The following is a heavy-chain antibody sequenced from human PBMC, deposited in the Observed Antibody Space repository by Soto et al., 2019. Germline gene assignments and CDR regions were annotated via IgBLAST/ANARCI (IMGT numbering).Heavy chain of an antibody. V-gene: IGHV4-4*07. J-gene: IGHJ4*02. CDR3: AREGSYSAYNFAHGIQLWSFDF. D-gene: IGHD5-12*01. CDR1: GGSINTFY. CDR2: IFSSGST. Sequence: SETLSLTCTVSGGSINTFYWSWVRQPAGEGLEWIGRIFSSGSTSFNPSLESRVAMSVDTSKNHFSLNLSSVTAADMAVYYCAREGSYSAYNFAHGIQLWSFDFWGQGALVTVS.